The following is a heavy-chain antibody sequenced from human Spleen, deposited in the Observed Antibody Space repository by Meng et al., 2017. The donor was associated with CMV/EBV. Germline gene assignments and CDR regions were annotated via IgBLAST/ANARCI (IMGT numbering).Heavy chain of an antibody. CDR3: ARLYPGKLFDF. V-gene: IGHV4-59*01. CDR2: VYYSGST. J-gene: IGHJ4*02. D-gene: IGHD3-16*02. Sequence: SETLSLTCSVSGGSIFSYSWGWVRQPPGKGLEYIGYVYYSGSTNYNPSLSNRVTISVDTSKNNFSLKLNSVTAADTATYYCARLYPGKLFDFLGQGTPVTVSS. CDR1: GGSIFSYS.